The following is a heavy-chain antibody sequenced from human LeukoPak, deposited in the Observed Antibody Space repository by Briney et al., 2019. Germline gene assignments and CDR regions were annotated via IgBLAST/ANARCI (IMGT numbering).Heavy chain of an antibody. CDR1: GFTFTNAW. Sequence: PGGSLRLSCAVSGFTFTNAWMNWVRQVPGKGLEWVGRIKSKPDGGTTGYAAPVKGRFTISRDDSKNTLYLQMNSLKTEDTAVYYCTTSWYWGQGTLVTVSS. D-gene: IGHD6-6*01. V-gene: IGHV3-15*01. CDR3: TTSWY. J-gene: IGHJ4*02. CDR2: IKSKPDGGTT.